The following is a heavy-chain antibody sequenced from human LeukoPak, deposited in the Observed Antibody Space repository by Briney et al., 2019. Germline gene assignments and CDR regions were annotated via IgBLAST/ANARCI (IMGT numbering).Heavy chain of an antibody. CDR1: GFTFSSYA. Sequence: GGSLRLSCAASGFTFSSYAMNWVRQAPGKGLEWVSYIRSSSSYTNYADSVKGRFTISRDNAKNSLYLQMNSLRAEDTAVYYCARGETVAGTWFDPWGQGTLVTVSS. V-gene: IGHV3-21*05. J-gene: IGHJ5*02. D-gene: IGHD6-19*01. CDR3: ARGETVAGTWFDP. CDR2: IRSSSSYT.